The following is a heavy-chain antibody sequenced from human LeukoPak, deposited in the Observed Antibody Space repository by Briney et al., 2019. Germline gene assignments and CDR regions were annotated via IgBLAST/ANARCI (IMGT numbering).Heavy chain of an antibody. V-gene: IGHV4-39*01. CDR2: IYYSGNT. CDR3: ARHEERWLQLGSYFQH. CDR1: GGSISSYC. Sequence: PSETLSLTCIVSGGSISSYCWGWIRQPPGKGLEWIGSIYYSGNTYYNPSLKSRVTISVDTSKNQFSLKLSSMTAADTAVYYCARHEERWLQLGSYFQHWGQGTLVTVSS. J-gene: IGHJ1*01. D-gene: IGHD5-24*01.